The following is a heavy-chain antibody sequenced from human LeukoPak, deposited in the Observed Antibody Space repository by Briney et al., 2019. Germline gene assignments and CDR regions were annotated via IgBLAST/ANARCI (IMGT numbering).Heavy chain of an antibody. CDR3: ARVNSGSYPDAFDI. J-gene: IGHJ3*02. CDR1: GGTFSSYA. V-gene: IGHV1-69*04. D-gene: IGHD1-26*01. Sequence: SVKVSCKASGGTFSSYAISWVRQAPGQGLEWMGRIIPVLTVANYAQKFQGRVTITADQSTGTAYMELSSLRSEDTAVYYCARVNSGSYPDAFDIWGQGTTVTVSS. CDR2: IIPVLTVA.